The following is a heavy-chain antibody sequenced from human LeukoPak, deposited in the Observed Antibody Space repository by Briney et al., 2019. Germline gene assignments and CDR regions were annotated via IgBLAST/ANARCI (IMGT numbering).Heavy chain of an antibody. D-gene: IGHD3-22*01. V-gene: IGHV3-30*04. CDR3: ARMSITMIVVVSGFDY. J-gene: IGHJ4*02. CDR2: ISYDGSNK. Sequence: GGSLRLSGAASGFTFSSYAMHWVRQAPGKGLEWVAVISYDGSNKYYADSVKGRFTISRDNSKNTLYLQMNSLRAEDTAVYYCARMSITMIVVVSGFDYWGQGTLVTVSS. CDR1: GFTFSSYA.